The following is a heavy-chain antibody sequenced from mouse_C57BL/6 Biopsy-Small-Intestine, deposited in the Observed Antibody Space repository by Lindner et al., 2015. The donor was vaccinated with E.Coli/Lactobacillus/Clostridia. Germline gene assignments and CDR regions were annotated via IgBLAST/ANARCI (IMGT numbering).Heavy chain of an antibody. V-gene: IGHV10-3*01. CDR1: GFTFNIYA. Sequence: VQLQESGGGLVQPKGSLKLSCAAAGFTFNIYAMHWVRQAPGKGLEWVARIRSKSGNYATYYADSVKDRFTISRDDSQSMLYLQMNNLNAEDTAMYYCVRPISYSNPAWFAYWGHGTLVTVSA. D-gene: IGHD2-5*01. J-gene: IGHJ3*01. CDR2: IRSKSGNYAT. CDR3: VRPISYSNPAWFAY.